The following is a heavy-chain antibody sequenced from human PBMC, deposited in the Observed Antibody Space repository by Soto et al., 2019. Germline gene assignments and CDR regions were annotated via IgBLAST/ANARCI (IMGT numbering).Heavy chain of an antibody. D-gene: IGHD3-3*01. CDR3: TTTPPVLRFLEWLPPDVGPLTLDV. CDR1: GFTFSNAW. Sequence: GGSLRLSCAASGFTFSNAWMNWVRQAPGKGLEWVGRIKSKTDGGTTDYAAPVKGRFTISRDDSKNTLYLQMNSLKTEDTAVYYCTTTPPVLRFLEWLPPDVGPLTLDVWGQGTTVTVSS. V-gene: IGHV3-15*07. CDR2: IKSKTDGGTT. J-gene: IGHJ6*02.